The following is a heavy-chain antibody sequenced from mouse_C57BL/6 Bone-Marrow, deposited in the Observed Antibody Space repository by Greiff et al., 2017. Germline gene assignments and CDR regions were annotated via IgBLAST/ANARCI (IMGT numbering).Heavy chain of an antibody. CDR2: IWRGGST. J-gene: IGHJ4*01. Sequence: VKVVESGPGLVQPSQSLSITCTVSGFSLTSYGVHWVRQSPGKGLEWLGVIWRGGSTDYNAAFMSRLSITKDNSKSQAFFKMNSLQADDTAIYYCAKKRGLWSYAMDYWGQGTSVTVSS. CDR1: GFSLTSYG. D-gene: IGHD1-1*02. CDR3: AKKRGLWSYAMDY. V-gene: IGHV2-5*01.